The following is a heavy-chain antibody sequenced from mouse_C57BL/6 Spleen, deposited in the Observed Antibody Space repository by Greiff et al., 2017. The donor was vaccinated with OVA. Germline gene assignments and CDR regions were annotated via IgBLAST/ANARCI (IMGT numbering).Heavy chain of an antibody. J-gene: IGHJ2*01. CDR3: AMGYYGFDY. Sequence: EVKLQQSGPELVKPGASVKISCKASGYTFTDYYMNWVKQSHGKSLEWIGDINPNNGGTSYNQKFKGKATLTVDKSSSTAYMELRSLTSEDSAVYYCAMGYYGFDYWGQGTTLTVSS. V-gene: IGHV1-26*01. CDR1: GYTFTDYY. D-gene: IGHD1-1*01. CDR2: INPNNGGT.